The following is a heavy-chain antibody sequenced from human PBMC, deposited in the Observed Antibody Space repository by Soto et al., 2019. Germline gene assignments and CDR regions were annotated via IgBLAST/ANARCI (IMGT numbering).Heavy chain of an antibody. V-gene: IGHV4-34*01. J-gene: IGHJ4*02. CDR2: INHSGST. Sequence: QVQLQQWGAGLLKPSETLSLTCAVYGGSFSGYYWSWIRQPPGKGLEWIGEINHSGSTNYNPSLKSRVTMSVDTSKNQFSLKLSSVTAADTAVYYCARGGGGATPYDYWGQGTLVTVSS. CDR3: ARGGGGATPYDY. D-gene: IGHD1-26*01. CDR1: GGSFSGYY.